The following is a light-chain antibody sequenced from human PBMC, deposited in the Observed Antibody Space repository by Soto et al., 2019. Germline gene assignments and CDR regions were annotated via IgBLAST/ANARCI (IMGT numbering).Light chain of an antibody. Sequence: IVLTQSPGTLSLSPGERATLSCRASQSVNSNYLAWYQQRPGQAPRLLIYGASSRASGIPDRFSGSGSGTDFTLTISRLEPEDFAVYYCQQYGRSPWTFGQGTKVEIK. J-gene: IGKJ1*01. CDR2: GAS. CDR3: QQYGRSPWT. V-gene: IGKV3-20*01. CDR1: QSVNSNY.